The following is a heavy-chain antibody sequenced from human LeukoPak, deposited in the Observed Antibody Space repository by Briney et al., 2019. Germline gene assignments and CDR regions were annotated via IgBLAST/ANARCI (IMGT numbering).Heavy chain of an antibody. CDR1: GFTFSSYW. J-gene: IGHJ5*02. CDR3: ARDPVVGAMNAHFHWFDP. CDR2: INSDGSST. D-gene: IGHD1-26*01. V-gene: IGHV3-74*01. Sequence: GGSLRLSCAASGFTFSSYWMHWVRQAPGKGLVWVSRINSDGSSTSYADSVKGRFTIFRDNDKNTLYLQMNRLRAADTAVYYCARDPVVGAMNAHFHWFDPWGQGTLVTVSS.